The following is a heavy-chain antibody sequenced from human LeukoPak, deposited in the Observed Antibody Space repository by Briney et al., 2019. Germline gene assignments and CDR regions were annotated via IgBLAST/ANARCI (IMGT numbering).Heavy chain of an antibody. CDR1: GGTFSSYA. Sequence: SVTVSCKASGGTFSSYAISWVRQAPGQGLEWMGGIIPIFGTANYAQKFQGRVTITADESTSTAYMELSSLRSEDTAVYYCARVRVPAARITYYYYGMDVWGQGTTVTVSS. V-gene: IGHV1-69*13. D-gene: IGHD2-2*01. J-gene: IGHJ6*02. CDR2: IIPIFGTA. CDR3: ARVRVPAARITYYYYGMDV.